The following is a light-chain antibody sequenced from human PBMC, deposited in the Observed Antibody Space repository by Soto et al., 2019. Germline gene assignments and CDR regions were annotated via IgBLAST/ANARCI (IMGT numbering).Light chain of an antibody. J-gene: IGKJ4*01. V-gene: IGKV3-15*01. Sequence: EIVMTQSPSTVSVSPGERVTVSCRASQSVTSTLAWYQQKPGQTPRLLIYDASTSDTGIPARFSGSGSGTDFTLTISSLQSEDFAIYYCQQYNNWPLTFGGGTKVEIK. CDR2: DAS. CDR1: QSVTST. CDR3: QQYNNWPLT.